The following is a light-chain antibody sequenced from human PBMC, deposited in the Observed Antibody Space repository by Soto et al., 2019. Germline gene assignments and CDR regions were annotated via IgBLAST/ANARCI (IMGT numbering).Light chain of an antibody. CDR2: KAS. CDR3: QQYNSYSRT. V-gene: IGKV1-5*03. CDR1: RSISDW. J-gene: IGKJ1*01. Sequence: DIQMTQSPSSLSPSVGDRVTVTCRASRSISDWLAWYQQKPGKAPKLLIYKASSLESGVPSRFSGSGSGTEFTLTISSLQPDDFATYYCQQYNSYSRTFGQGTKVDI.